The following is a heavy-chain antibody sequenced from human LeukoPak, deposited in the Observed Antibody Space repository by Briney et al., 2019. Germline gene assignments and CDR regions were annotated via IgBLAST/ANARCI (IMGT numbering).Heavy chain of an antibody. D-gene: IGHD5-24*01. CDR2: IYSGGST. V-gene: IGHV3-53*01. J-gene: IGHJ4*02. Sequence: GGSLRLSCAASGFTVSSNYMCWVRQAPGKGLEWVSVIYSGGSTYYADSVKGRFTISRDNSKNTLYLQMNSLRAEDTAVYYCVRVGSYNYADYWGQGTLVTVSS. CDR3: VRVGSYNYADY. CDR1: GFTVSSNY.